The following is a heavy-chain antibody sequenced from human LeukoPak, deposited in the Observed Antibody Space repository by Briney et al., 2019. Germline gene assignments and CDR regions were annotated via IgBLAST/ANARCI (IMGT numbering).Heavy chain of an antibody. CDR1: GFTFSSYA. J-gene: IGHJ4*02. CDR2: ICSTGGRT. Sequence: PGGSLRLSCAASGFTFSSYAMSWVRQAPGKGLEWVSAICSTGGRTYYADSVKGRFTISRDNSRHTVYLQMNSLRAEDTAVYYCAKESPYGDNRLYYFDYWGQGTLVTVSS. V-gene: IGHV3-23*01. CDR3: AKESPYGDNRLYYFDY. D-gene: IGHD4-17*01.